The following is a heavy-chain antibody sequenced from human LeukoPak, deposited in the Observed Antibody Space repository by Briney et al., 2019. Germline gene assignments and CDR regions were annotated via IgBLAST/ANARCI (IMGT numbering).Heavy chain of an antibody. V-gene: IGHV1-2*02. CDR3: ARGLLPTRTYYYDSSGYAFDY. Sequence: GASVKVSCKASGYTFTGYYMHWVRQAPGQGLEWMGWINPNSGGTNYAQKFQGRVTMTRDTSISTAYMELSRLRSDDTAVYYCARGLLPTRTYYYDSSGYAFDYWGQGTLVTVSS. CDR2: INPNSGGT. CDR1: GYTFTGYY. D-gene: IGHD3-22*01. J-gene: IGHJ4*02.